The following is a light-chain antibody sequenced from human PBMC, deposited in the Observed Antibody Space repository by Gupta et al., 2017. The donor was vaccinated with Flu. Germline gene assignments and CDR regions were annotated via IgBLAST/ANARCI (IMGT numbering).Light chain of an antibody. CDR1: QNIDNY. J-gene: IGKJ2*03. CDR3: QQSYRTPYS. Sequence: VQVTQSPSSVSASVGDRVTITCRASQNIDNYLNWYQQHPGKAPKLLIFAASSLHSGVPSRFSGSVSGAYLTLTINSLQPEDFATYYCQQSYRTPYSFGQGTKLEI. V-gene: IGKV1-39*01. CDR2: AAS.